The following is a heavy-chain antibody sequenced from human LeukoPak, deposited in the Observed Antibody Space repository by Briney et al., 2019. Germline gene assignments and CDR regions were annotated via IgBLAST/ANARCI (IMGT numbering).Heavy chain of an antibody. CDR1: GFTFSSYW. J-gene: IGHJ6*03. CDR2: IKQGGSEK. CDR3: VRDVSIVGMVDFYYYMDV. Sequence: GGSLRLSCAASGFTFSSYWMGWVRQTPGKGLEWVANIKQGGSEKYCVDSVKGRFTISRDNAKNSLYLQMNSLRAEDTAVYYCVRDVSIVGMVDFYYYMDVWGKGTTVTVSS. D-gene: IGHD1-26*01. V-gene: IGHV3-7*01.